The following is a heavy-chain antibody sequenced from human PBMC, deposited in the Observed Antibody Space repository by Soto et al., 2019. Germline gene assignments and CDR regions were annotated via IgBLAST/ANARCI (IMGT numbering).Heavy chain of an antibody. CDR3: CRVGDRWGGYFDF. J-gene: IGHJ4*02. CDR2: IYYTGST. D-gene: IGHD1-26*01. V-gene: IGHV4-39*01. Sequence: SETLSLTCTVSGGSITSSNYYWGWIRQPPGKGLEWIGSIYYTGSTYSNPSLKSRVTISVDTSKKQFSLKLNSVTAADTAVYYCCRVGDRWGGYFDFWAQGTLVTVSS. CDR1: GGSITSSNYY.